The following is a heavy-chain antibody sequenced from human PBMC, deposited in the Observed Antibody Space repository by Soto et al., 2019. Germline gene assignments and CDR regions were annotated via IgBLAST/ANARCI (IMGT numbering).Heavy chain of an antibody. D-gene: IGHD2-15*01. CDR2: IDYNGVT. CDR3: GKVLVAATENTDSDS. Sequence: TSETLSLTCAVSGGSIYSNDYYWGRIRQSPAKGLEWIGNIDYNGVTSYNPSLKTRVTISRDTSRNQFSLKLTSVTAADMALYSCGKVLVAATENTDSDSWGPGILVTVSS. V-gene: IGHV4-39*01. J-gene: IGHJ4*02. CDR1: GGSIYSNDYY.